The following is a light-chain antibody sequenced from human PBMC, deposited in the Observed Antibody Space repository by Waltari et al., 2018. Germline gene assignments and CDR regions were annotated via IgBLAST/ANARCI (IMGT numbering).Light chain of an antibody. CDR2: KAS. CDR1: QSISSW. Sequence: DIQMTQSPSTLSASVGDRVTITCRASQSISSWMAWYQQKPGKAPKLLIYKASSLESGVPSRFSVSGSGTEFTLTISSLQPDDCATYYCQQYNSYSGTFGQGTKVEIK. CDR3: QQYNSYSGT. V-gene: IGKV1-5*03. J-gene: IGKJ1*01.